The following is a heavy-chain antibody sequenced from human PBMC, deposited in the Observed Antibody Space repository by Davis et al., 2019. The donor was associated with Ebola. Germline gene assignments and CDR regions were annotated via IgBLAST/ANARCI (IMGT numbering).Heavy chain of an antibody. Sequence: PGGSLRLSCAASGFTLSNYGMHWVRQAPGKGLEWVALIWFDGSNTYHAKSVKGRFTISRENAKNSLSLQMNSLRAEDTAVYFCAKFAFYTGSNYIDSWGQGTLVTVSS. CDR2: IWFDGSNT. CDR1: GFTLSNYG. V-gene: IGHV3-33*03. D-gene: IGHD1-26*01. CDR3: AKFAFYTGSNYIDS. J-gene: IGHJ4*02.